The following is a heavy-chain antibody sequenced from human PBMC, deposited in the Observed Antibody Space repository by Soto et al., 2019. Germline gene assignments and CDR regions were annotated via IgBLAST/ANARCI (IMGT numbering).Heavy chain of an antibody. V-gene: IGHV4-31*03. Sequence: PSETLSLTCTVSGGSISSGGYYWSWIRQHPGKGLEWIGYIYYSGSTYYNPSLKSRVTISVDTSKNQFSLKLSSVTAADTAVYYCARGRITMVRGVISRYYYYGMDVWGQGTTVTVSS. CDR1: GGSISSGGYY. J-gene: IGHJ6*02. CDR2: IYYSGST. D-gene: IGHD3-10*01. CDR3: ARGRITMVRGVISRYYYYGMDV.